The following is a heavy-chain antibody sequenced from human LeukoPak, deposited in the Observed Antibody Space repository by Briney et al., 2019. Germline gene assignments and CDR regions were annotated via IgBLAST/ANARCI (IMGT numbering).Heavy chain of an antibody. Sequence: ASVKVSCKASGYTFTGYYIHWVRQAPGQGLEWMGWINPNSGGTNYAQKFQGRVTMTRDTSISTAYMELSRLRSDDTAVYYCARNPRLTYYGSGSYYSDWFDPWGQGTLVTVSS. J-gene: IGHJ5*02. CDR2: INPNSGGT. D-gene: IGHD3-10*01. CDR1: GYTFTGYY. V-gene: IGHV1-2*02. CDR3: ARNPRLTYYGSGSYYSDWFDP.